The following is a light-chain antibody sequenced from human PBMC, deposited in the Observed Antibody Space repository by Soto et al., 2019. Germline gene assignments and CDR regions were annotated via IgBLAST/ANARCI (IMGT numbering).Light chain of an antibody. CDR1: QSDTSTY. J-gene: IGKJ1*01. CDR3: HHYAST. V-gene: IGKV3-20*01. Sequence: VLTQSPGTLSLSPGERATLSCRASQSDTSTYLAWYQQKPGQAPRLLIYGASSRATGVPDRFSGSGSGTDFTLTISRLEPEDFAVYFCHHYASTFGQGTKVEIK. CDR2: GAS.